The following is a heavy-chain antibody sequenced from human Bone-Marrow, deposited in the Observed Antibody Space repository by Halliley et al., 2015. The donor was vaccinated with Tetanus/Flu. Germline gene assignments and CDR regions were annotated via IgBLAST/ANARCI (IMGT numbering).Heavy chain of an antibody. Sequence: YVSTISSNGGRPVYADSVKGRFTISRDNSKNTLYLQMSSLRVEDTAVYYWIKGKYSGRYRLDYWGQGTRVTVSS. D-gene: IGHD1-26*01. CDR3: IKGKYSGRYRLDY. J-gene: IGHJ4*02. V-gene: IGHV3-64D*06. CDR2: ISSNGGRP.